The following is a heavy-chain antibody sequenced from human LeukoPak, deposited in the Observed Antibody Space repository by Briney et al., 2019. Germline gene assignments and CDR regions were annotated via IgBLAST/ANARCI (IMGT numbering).Heavy chain of an antibody. J-gene: IGHJ4*02. V-gene: IGHV3-21*04. CDR1: GFTFSSYS. Sequence: GGSLRLSCAASGFTFSSYSMNWVRQAPGKGLEWVSSISSSSSYIYYADSVKGRFTISRDNAKNSLYLQMNSLRAEDTALYYCAKSRGGSSSWTPFDYWGQGTLVTVSS. CDR2: ISSSSSYI. D-gene: IGHD6-13*01. CDR3: AKSRGGSSSWTPFDY.